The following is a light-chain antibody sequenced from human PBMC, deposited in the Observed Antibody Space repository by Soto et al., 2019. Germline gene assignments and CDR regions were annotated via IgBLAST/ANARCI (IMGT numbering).Light chain of an antibody. CDR2: DVA. CDR1: SSDIGRTYY. CDR3: SAYSIANSLFV. Sequence: QSVLTQPASVSESPGQSITISCTGSSSDIGRTYYVSWYQHHPGKAPKLIIFDVANRASGVSSRFSGSKSGNTASLVISGLQPEDEADYYCSAYSIANSLFVFGSGTKLTVL. J-gene: IGLJ1*01. V-gene: IGLV2-14*03.